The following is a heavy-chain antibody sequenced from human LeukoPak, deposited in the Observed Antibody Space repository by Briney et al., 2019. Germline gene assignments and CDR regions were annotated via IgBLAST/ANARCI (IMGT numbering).Heavy chain of an antibody. D-gene: IGHD5-18*01. CDR2: IRYDGSNK. CDR1: GFTFSDYW. J-gene: IGHJ4*02. Sequence: GGSLRLSCTASGFTFSDYWISWVRQAPGKGLEWVAFIRYDGSNKYYADSVKGRFTISRDNSKNTLYLQMNSLRAEDTAVYYCARGYSYVADFDYWGQGTLVTVSS. CDR3: ARGYSYVADFDY. V-gene: IGHV3-30*02.